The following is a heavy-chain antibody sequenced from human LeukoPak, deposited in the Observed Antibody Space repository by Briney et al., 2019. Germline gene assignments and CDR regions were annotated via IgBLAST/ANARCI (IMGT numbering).Heavy chain of an antibody. J-gene: IGHJ4*02. CDR2: IYYSGST. Sequence: SETLSLTCTVSGGSVSSYYWSWLRQPPGKALEWIGYIYYSGSTNYNPSLKSRVTTSVDTSKNQFSLKLSSVTAADTAVYYCARSLYDSSGYYFDYWGQGTLVTVSS. CDR1: GGSVSSYY. CDR3: ARSLYDSSGYYFDY. D-gene: IGHD3-22*01. V-gene: IGHV4-59*08.